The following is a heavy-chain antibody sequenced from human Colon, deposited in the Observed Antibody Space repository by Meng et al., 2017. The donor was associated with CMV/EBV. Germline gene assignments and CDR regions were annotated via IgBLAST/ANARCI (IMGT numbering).Heavy chain of an antibody. CDR3: AAGRGGTYPDQ. Sequence: GESLEISCVDSGFITRSHWIHWVRQGPGKGLVWVSRIRGIGYDPSYADSVKGRFTVSRDNTKNIVYLQMNGLRPEDTAVYYCAAGRGGTYPDQWGQGTLVTVSS. D-gene: IGHD1-26*01. J-gene: IGHJ5*02. CDR1: GFITRSHW. V-gene: IGHV3-74*01. CDR2: IRGIGYDP.